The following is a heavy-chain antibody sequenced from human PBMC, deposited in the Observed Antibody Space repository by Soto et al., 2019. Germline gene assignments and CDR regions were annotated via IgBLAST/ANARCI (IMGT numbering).Heavy chain of an antibody. CDR2: INQDGSER. CDR3: ARGAWFSTDY. CDR1: RFPFSSHW. D-gene: IGHD3-10*01. V-gene: IGHV3-7*01. Sequence: GSLRLSCVVSRFPFSSHWMGWVRQTPGKGLEWVANINQDGSERYHVDSVKGRFTITRDNAENSLYLQMNSLRGEDTAVYYCARGAWFSTDYSGQGTLVTVSS. J-gene: IGHJ4*02.